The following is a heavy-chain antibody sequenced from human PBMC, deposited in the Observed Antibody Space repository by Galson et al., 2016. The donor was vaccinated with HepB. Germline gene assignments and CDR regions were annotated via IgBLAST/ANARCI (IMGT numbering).Heavy chain of an antibody. CDR2: ITDNGGHT. CDR3: ASHAASGSYSDYFPH. V-gene: IGHV3-23*01. D-gene: IGHD3-10*01. J-gene: IGHJ4*02. Sequence: CAASGLTFSSYAMTWVRQAPGKGLEWVSTITDNGGHTYYADSVKGRFTISRDNSKNTLYLQMNSLRAEDTALYYCASHAASGSYSDYFPHWGQGTLVTASS. CDR1: GLTFSSYA.